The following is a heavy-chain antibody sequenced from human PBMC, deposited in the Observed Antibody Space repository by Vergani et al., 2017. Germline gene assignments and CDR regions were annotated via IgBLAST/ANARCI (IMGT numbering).Heavy chain of an antibody. D-gene: IGHD2-8*01. J-gene: IGHJ4*02. Sequence: EVQLVQSGAEVKKPGESLRISCKGSGYSFTSYWISWVRQMPGKGLEWMGRIDPSDSYTNYSQSFQGHVTISADKSISTAYLQWSSLKASDTAMYYCARRPDCTNGVCYVDYWGQGTLVTVSS. CDR3: ARRPDCTNGVCYVDY. V-gene: IGHV5-10-1*03. CDR2: IDPSDSYT. CDR1: GYSFTSYW.